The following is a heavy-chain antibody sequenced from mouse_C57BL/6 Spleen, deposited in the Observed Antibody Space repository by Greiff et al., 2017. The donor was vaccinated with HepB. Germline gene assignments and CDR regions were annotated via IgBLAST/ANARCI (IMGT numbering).Heavy chain of an antibody. V-gene: IGHV5-6*01. Sequence: EVMLVESGGDLVKPGGSLKLSCAASGFTFSSDGMSWVRQTPDKRLEWVATISSGGSYTYYPDSVKGRFTISRDNAKNTLYLQMSSLKSEDTAMYYCARPRSAYWGQGTLVTVSA. CDR1: GFTFSSDG. J-gene: IGHJ3*01. CDR3: ARPRSAY. CDR2: ISSGGSYT.